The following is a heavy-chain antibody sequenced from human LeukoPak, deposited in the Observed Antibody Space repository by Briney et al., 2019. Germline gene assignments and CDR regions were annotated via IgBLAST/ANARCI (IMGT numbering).Heavy chain of an antibody. CDR3: ARGASSWEYTTFDV. CDR2: ISGSGGST. J-gene: IGHJ3*01. D-gene: IGHD6-13*01. CDR1: GFTFSSYA. Sequence: GGSLRLSCAASGFTFSSYAMSWVRQAPGKGLEWVSAISGSGGSTYYADSVKGRFTISRDNSKNALFLQMNSLRAEDMAIYYCARGASSWEYTTFDVWGQGAIVTVSS. V-gene: IGHV3-23*01.